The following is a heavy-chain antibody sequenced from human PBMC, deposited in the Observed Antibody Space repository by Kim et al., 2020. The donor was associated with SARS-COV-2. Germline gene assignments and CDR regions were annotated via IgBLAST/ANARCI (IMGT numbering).Heavy chain of an antibody. Sequence: SETLSLTCTVSGGSISSYYWSWIRQPPGKGLEWIGYIYYSGSTKYNPSLKSRVTISVETSTNQFSLKLSSVTAADTAVYYCGRAGESGWFRVISGMDVWGQGTTVTVSS. CDR3: GRAGESGWFRVISGMDV. J-gene: IGHJ6*02. CDR2: IYYSGST. D-gene: IGHD3-10*01. V-gene: IGHV4-59*13. CDR1: GGSISSYY.